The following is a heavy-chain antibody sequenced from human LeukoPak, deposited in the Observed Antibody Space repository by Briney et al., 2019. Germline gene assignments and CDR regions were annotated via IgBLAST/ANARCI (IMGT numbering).Heavy chain of an antibody. J-gene: IGHJ4*02. Sequence: SETLSLTCTVSGGSISSSSHYWGWIRQPPGKGLEWVGSIYYGGSTYYNPPLKSRVTISVDTSKNQFSLRLSSVTAADTAVYFCARTYIVGPTRHFDYWGQGTLVTVTS. D-gene: IGHD1-26*01. CDR3: ARTYIVGPTRHFDY. CDR1: GGSISSSSHY. CDR2: IYYGGST. V-gene: IGHV4-39*01.